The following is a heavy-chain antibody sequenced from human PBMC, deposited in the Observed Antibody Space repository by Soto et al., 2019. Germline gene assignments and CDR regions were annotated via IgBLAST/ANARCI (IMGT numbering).Heavy chain of an antibody. V-gene: IGHV3-30*18. CDR3: AKLVDKSLDDY. Sequence: PGGSLRLSCVASGFKFSSYALTWVRQAPGKGLEWVSVVSYDERNIYYADSVKGRFSVSRDNSKNTLFLHMNSLRAEDTAVYFCAKLVDKSLDDYWGQGALVTVSS. CDR2: VSYDERNI. CDR1: GFKFSSYA. D-gene: IGHD3-16*01. J-gene: IGHJ4*02.